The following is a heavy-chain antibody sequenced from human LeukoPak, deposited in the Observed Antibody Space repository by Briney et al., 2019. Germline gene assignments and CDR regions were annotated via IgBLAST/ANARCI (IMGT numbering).Heavy chain of an antibody. CDR2: IYASGST. CDR1: GGSISSGNYY. J-gene: IGHJ4*02. V-gene: IGHV4-61*02. CDR3: AVYYYDSRGYLFDY. Sequence: PSETLSLTCTVSGGSISSGNYYWSWIRQPAGKGLEWIGRIYASGSTNYNPSLKSRVTISVDTSKSQFSLKLSSVTAADTAVYYCAVYYYDSRGYLFDYWGQGTLVTVSS. D-gene: IGHD3-22*01.